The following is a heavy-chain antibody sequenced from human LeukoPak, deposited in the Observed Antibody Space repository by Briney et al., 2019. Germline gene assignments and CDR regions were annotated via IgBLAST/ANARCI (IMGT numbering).Heavy chain of an antibody. V-gene: IGHV4-39*07. D-gene: IGHD2-2*01. CDR3: ARGGIYCSSTSCRKYYFDY. CDR2: IYYSGST. CDR1: GGFISSSSYY. J-gene: IGHJ4*02. Sequence: PSETLSLTCTVSGGFISSSSYYWGWIRQPPGKGLEWIGSIYYSGSTYYNPSLKSRVTISVDTSKNQFSLKLSSVTAADTAVYYCARGGIYCSSTSCRKYYFDYWGQGTLVTVSS.